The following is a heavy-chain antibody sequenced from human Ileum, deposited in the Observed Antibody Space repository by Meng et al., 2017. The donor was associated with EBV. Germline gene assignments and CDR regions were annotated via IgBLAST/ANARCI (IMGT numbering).Heavy chain of an antibody. V-gene: IGHV1-18*01. Sequence: AQLGQSGGEGKKLGASVKVSCKASGYTFTNYGITWVRQAPGQGLEWMGWISAYNGNTNYAQTLQGRVTMTTDTSTSTAYMELGSLRSDDTAVYYCARVEVGITSGDYWGQGTLVTVSS. CDR3: ARVEVGITSGDY. CDR1: GYTFTNYG. CDR2: ISAYNGNT. D-gene: IGHD1-26*01. J-gene: IGHJ4*02.